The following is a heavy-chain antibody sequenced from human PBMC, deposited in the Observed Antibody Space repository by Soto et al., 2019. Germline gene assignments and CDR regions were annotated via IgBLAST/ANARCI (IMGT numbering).Heavy chain of an antibody. V-gene: IGHV3-74*01. CDR3: ARGSGYYYEWFET. Sequence: GSLRLSCAASGLPFSSYWMHWVRQAPGKGLVWVSRIHIDVSITSSADSVKGRFTISRDNAKNTLYLQMNSLRADDTAVYYCARGSGYYYEWFETWGQGTMVIVSS. D-gene: IGHD3-22*01. CDR1: GLPFSSYW. J-gene: IGHJ5*02. CDR2: IHIDVSIT.